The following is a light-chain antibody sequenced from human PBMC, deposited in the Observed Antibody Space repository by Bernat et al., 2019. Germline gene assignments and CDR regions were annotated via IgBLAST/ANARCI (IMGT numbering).Light chain of an antibody. V-gene: IGKV2-30*01. CDR3: MQGTHWPT. CDR2: EVS. CDR1: QSLVKTGGNTF. Sequence: VVMTQSPLSLPVSLGQPASIPCRSSQSLVKTGGNTFLSWFHQRPGPSPRRLIYEVSNRDSGVPDRFSGSGSGTEFTLKISRVEPEDVGIYYCMQGTHWPTFGGGTKVEIK. J-gene: IGKJ4*01.